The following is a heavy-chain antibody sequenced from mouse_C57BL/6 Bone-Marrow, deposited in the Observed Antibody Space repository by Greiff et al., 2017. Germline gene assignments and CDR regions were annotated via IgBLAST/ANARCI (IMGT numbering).Heavy chain of an antibody. D-gene: IGHD1-1*01. CDR1: GYTFTSYW. Sequence: QVQLQQPGAELVRPGSSVKLSCKASGYTFTSYWMHWVEQRPIQGLEWIGNIDPSDSETHYNQKFKDKATLTVDKSSSTAYMQLSSLTSEDSAVYYCARLDYYGSCFDYWGQGTTLTVSS. CDR2: IDPSDSET. J-gene: IGHJ2*01. V-gene: IGHV1-52*01. CDR3: ARLDYYGSCFDY.